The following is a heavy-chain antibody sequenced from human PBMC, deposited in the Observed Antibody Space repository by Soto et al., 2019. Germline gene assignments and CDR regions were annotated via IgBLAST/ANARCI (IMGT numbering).Heavy chain of an antibody. D-gene: IGHD6-19*01. CDR2: ISGGGSST. J-gene: IGHJ4*02. V-gene: IGHV3-23*01. CDR1: GFTFSNYA. CDR3: AKKASSGWYGTFDY. Sequence: PWGSLRLSCSASGFTFSNYAMSWFRQAPGKGLECVSAISGGGSSTYYADSVKGRFSISRDNSKNTLYLQMNSLRADDTAVYYCAKKASSGWYGTFDYWGQGTLVTVSS.